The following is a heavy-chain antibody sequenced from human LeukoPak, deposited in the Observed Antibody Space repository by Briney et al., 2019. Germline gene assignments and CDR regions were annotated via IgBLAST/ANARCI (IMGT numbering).Heavy chain of an antibody. D-gene: IGHD6-13*01. CDR3: ARTGTYFDY. Sequence: SETLSLTCTVSGGSISSSSYYWGPIRQPPGKGLEWIGNIYYTGSTYYNPSLKSRLTISVDTSKSHFSLKLSSVTAADTAVYYCARTGTYFDYWGQGTLVTVSS. CDR1: GGSISSSSYY. CDR2: IYYTGST. V-gene: IGHV4-39*02. J-gene: IGHJ4*02.